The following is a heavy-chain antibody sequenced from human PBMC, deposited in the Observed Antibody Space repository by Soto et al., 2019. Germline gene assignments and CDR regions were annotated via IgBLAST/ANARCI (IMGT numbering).Heavy chain of an antibody. CDR2: ISSSSSYI. CDR1: GFTFSSYS. V-gene: IGHV3-21*01. D-gene: IGHD3-3*01. Sequence: GGSLRLSCAASGFTFSSYSMNWVRQAPGKGLEWVSSISSSSSYIYYADSVKGRFTISRDNAKNSLYLQMNSLRAEDTAVYYCARDHNYDFWSGYSKRLYYYYGMDVWGQGTTVTISS. J-gene: IGHJ6*02. CDR3: ARDHNYDFWSGYSKRLYYYYGMDV.